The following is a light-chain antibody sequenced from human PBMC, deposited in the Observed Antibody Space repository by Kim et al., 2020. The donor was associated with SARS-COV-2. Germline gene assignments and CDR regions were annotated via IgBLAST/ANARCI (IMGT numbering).Light chain of an antibody. CDR1: SLRRYY. V-gene: IGLV3-19*01. CDR3: KSRDNSGHHYV. J-gene: IGLJ1*01. Sequence: SSELTQDPTVSVALGQTVTITCLGDSLRRYYASWYQQKPGQAPLLVIYAKTNRPSGIPDRFSGSTSGNTASFTITGAQAEDEADYYCKSRDNSGHHYVFG. CDR2: AKT.